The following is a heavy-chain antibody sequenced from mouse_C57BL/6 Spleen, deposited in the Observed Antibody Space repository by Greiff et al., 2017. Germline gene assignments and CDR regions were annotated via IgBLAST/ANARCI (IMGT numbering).Heavy chain of an antibody. CDR3: ARGPMTTVVAPYYFDD. V-gene: IGHV1-80*01. CDR2: IYPGDGDT. D-gene: IGHD1-1*01. Sequence: QVQLQQSGAELVKPGASVKISCKASGYAFSSYWMNWVKQRPGKGLEWIGQIYPGDGDTNYNGKFKGKATLTADKSSSTAYMQLSSLTSEDSAVYFCARGPMTTVVAPYYFDDRGQCTTLSAS. CDR1: GYAFSSYW. J-gene: IGHJ2*01.